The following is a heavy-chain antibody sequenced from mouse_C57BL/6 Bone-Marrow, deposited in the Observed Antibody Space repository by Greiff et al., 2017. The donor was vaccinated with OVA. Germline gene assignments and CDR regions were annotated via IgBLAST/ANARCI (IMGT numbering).Heavy chain of an antibody. CDR2: IDPSDSYT. CDR3: ARLLRYFDY. V-gene: IGHV1-69*01. D-gene: IGHD1-1*01. CDR1: GYTFTSYW. Sequence: QVQLKQPGAELVMPGASVKLSCKASGYTFTSYWMHWVKQRPGQGLEWIGEIDPSDSYTNYNQKFKGKSTLTVDKSSSTAYMQLSSLTSEDSAVYYCARLLRYFDYWGQGTTLTVSS. J-gene: IGHJ2*01.